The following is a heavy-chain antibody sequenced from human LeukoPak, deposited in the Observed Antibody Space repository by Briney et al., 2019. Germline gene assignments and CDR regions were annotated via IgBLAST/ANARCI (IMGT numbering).Heavy chain of an antibody. V-gene: IGHV4-34*01. D-gene: IGHD4/OR15-4a*01. CDR3: ARRGSTMGSLYMDV. J-gene: IGHJ6*03. Sequence: PSETLSLTCAVYGGSFSDYYWSWIRQPPGKGLEWIGEINHSGNTKYNPSLKSRVTISVDTSKNQFSLKLTSVTAADTAVYYCARRGSTMGSLYMDVWGKGTTVTVSS. CDR2: INHSGNT. CDR1: GGSFSDYY.